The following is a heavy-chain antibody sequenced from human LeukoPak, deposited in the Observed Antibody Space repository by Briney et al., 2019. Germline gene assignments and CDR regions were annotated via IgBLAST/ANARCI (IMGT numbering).Heavy chain of an antibody. V-gene: IGHV1-2*02. CDR1: GYTFSAYY. Sequence: ASVKDSCKASGYTFSAYYIHWVRQAPGHGLEWMGWINPNNGDTVYAQRFQGRVTMTRDTSISTAYMELTGLSFDDTAVYYCARFVFGTKFYFDFWGQGTLVTVSS. CDR2: INPNNGDT. D-gene: IGHD1-7*01. J-gene: IGHJ4*02. CDR3: ARFVFGTKFYFDF.